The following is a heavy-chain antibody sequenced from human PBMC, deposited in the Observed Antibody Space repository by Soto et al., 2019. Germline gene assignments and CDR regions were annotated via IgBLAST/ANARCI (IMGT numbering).Heavy chain of an antibody. J-gene: IGHJ6*03. CDR3: ARVRGYDYWVNYYYYYMDV. CDR1: GGSISSGGYY. D-gene: IGHD5-12*01. CDR2: IYYSGST. V-gene: IGHV4-31*03. Sequence: SETLSLTCTVSGGSISSGGYYWSWIRQHPGKGLEWIGYIYYSGSTYYNPSLKSRVTISVDTSKNQFSLKLSSVTAADTAVYYCARVRGYDYWVNYYYYYMDVWGKGTTVTVSS.